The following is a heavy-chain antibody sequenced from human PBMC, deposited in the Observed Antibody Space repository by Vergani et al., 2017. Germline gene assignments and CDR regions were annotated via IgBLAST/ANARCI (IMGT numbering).Heavy chain of an antibody. Sequence: QVQLQESGPGLVKPSETLSLTCAVSGYSISSGYYWGWIRQPPGKGLEWIGSIYHSGSTYYNPSLKSRVTISVDTSKNQFSLKLSSVTAADTAVYYCAGSRQQLVRGYNWFDPWGQGTLVTVSS. CDR3: AGSRQQLVRGYNWFDP. V-gene: IGHV4-38-2*01. CDR1: GYSISSGYY. J-gene: IGHJ5*02. CDR2: IYHSGST. D-gene: IGHD6-13*01.